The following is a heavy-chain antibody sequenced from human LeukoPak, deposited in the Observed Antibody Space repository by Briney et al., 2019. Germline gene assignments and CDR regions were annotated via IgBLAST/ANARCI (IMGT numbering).Heavy chain of an antibody. J-gene: IGHJ4*02. D-gene: IGHD2-2*01. CDR3: ASMAGYGSSRGGGFFEY. CDR1: GGSISSYY. Sequence: SETLSLTCTVSGGSISSYYWSWIRQPPGKGLEWIGYIYYSGSTNYNPSLKSRVTISVDTSKNQFSLKLSSVTAADTAVYYCASMAGYGSSRGGGFFEYWGQGTLVTVSS. CDR2: IYYSGST. V-gene: IGHV4-59*01.